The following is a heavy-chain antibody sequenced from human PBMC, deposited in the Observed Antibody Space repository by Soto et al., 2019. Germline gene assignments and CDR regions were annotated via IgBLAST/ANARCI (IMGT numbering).Heavy chain of an antibody. Sequence: EMQLLESGGGLAQPGGSLRLSCAASGFSFSNYAMTWVRQAPGKGLEWVSAISGSGGTTYYADAVKGRFTISRDNSKNTLYLQMNGLGAEDTAVYYCAKGASVAGALNLSPWGQGTPVTVSS. J-gene: IGHJ5*02. V-gene: IGHV3-23*01. CDR1: GFSFSNYA. CDR2: ISGSGGTT. CDR3: AKGASVAGALNLSP. D-gene: IGHD6-19*01.